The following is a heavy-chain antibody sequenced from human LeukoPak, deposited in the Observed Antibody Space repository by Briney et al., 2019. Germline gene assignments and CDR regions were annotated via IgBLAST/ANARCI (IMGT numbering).Heavy chain of an antibody. V-gene: IGHV3-48*03. Sequence: GGSLRLSCAASGFTFNGYDMNWVRQAPGKGLEWLSYISSSGTTMYYADSVKGRFTISRDNAENSLSLQMNSLRAEDTAVYYCARGACSVTSCYFDYWGQGTLVTVSS. J-gene: IGHJ4*02. CDR3: ARGACSVTSCYFDY. D-gene: IGHD2-2*01. CDR1: GFTFNGYD. CDR2: ISSSGTTM.